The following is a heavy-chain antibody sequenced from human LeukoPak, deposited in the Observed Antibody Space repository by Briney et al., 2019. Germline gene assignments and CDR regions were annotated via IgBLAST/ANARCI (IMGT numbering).Heavy chain of an antibody. Sequence: PGGSLRLSCAASGFTFSSYAMSWVRQAPGKGLEWVSAISGSGGCTYYADSVKGRFTISRDNSKNTLYLQMNSLRAEDTAVYYCAKSANYDILTGYRVDAFDTWGQGTMVTVSS. D-gene: IGHD3-9*01. CDR1: GFTFSSYA. J-gene: IGHJ3*02. CDR2: ISGSGGCT. CDR3: AKSANYDILTGYRVDAFDT. V-gene: IGHV3-23*01.